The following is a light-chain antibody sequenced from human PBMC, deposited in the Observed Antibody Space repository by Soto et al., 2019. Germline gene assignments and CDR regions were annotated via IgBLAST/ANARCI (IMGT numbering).Light chain of an antibody. CDR2: DAS. V-gene: IGKV3-11*01. CDR3: QQRSNWPPIT. J-gene: IGKJ5*01. CDR1: QNVSSY. Sequence: EIVLTQSPATLSLSPGERATLSCRASQNVSSYLAWYQQKLGQAPRLLIYDASNRATGIPARFSGSGSGTDFTLTISSLEPEDFAVYYCQQRSNWPPITFGQGTRLEMK.